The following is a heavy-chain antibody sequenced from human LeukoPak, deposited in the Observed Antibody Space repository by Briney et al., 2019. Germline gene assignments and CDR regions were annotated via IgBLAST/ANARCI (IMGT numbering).Heavy chain of an antibody. J-gene: IGHJ4*02. CDR2: IHPNGRDT. Sequence: AASVKVSSRASGYTFIDHHILWVRQAPGQGLEWMGWIHPNGRDTQYAQKFQDRMTMTTDTSITTAYMELHSVTSDDTAVYYCSAHYGPGPVWGQGTLITASS. CDR1: GYTFIDHH. D-gene: IGHD3-10*01. CDR3: SAHYGPGPV. V-gene: IGHV1-2*02.